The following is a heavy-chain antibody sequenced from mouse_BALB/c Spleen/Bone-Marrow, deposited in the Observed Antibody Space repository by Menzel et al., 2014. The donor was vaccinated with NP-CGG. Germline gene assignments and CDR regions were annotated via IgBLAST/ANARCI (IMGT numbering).Heavy chain of an antibody. J-gene: IGHJ3*01. CDR3: ARHAYYDQTEVSFVY. V-gene: IGHV5-9-2*01. CDR1: GFTFSNYG. CDR2: TSGGGSYT. D-gene: IGHD2-4*01. Sequence: EVQGVESGGGLVKSGGSLKLSCAASGFTFSNYGMSWVRQTPEKRLEWVATTSGGGSYTFYSDSVKGRVTISRDNAKNNLYLQLSSLRSEDTALYYCARHAYYDQTEVSFVYWGQGTLVTVSA.